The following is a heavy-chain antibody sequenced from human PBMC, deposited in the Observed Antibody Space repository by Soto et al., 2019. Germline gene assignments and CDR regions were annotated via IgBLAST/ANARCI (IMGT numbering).Heavy chain of an antibody. J-gene: IGHJ6*02. CDR2: VNTYNGNT. CDR3: ARDRQVGRRVVAYYYGMDV. D-gene: IGHD1-26*01. Sequence: QLVQSGGELKKPGASVKVSCKASGYTLNTYGFSWLRLDPGQGLQWMGWVNTYNGNTHYAQSLQGRLTLTTDPSTNTSYMELSSLTADDTGVYLCARDRQVGRRVVAYYYGMDVWGQGTTVTVSS. CDR1: GYTLNTYG. V-gene: IGHV1-18*01.